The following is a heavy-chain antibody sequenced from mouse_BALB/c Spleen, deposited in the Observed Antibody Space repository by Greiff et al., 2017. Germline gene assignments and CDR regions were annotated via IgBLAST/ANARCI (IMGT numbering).Heavy chain of an antibody. Sequence: VQLQQSGPGLVAPSQSLSITCTVSGFSLTSYGVHWVRQPPGKGLEWLGVIWAGGSTNYNSALMSRLSISKDNSKSQVFLKMNSLQTDDTAMYYCARDPSMITPWFAYWGQGTLVTVSA. CDR2: IWAGGST. CDR3: ARDPSMITPWFAY. CDR1: GFSLTSYG. D-gene: IGHD2-4*01. J-gene: IGHJ3*01. V-gene: IGHV2-9*02.